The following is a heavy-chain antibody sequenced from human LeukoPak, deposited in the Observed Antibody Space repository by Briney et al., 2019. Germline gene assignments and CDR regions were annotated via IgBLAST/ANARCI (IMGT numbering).Heavy chain of an antibody. CDR1: GFTFSSYA. Sequence: GGSLRLSCAASGFTFSSYAVHWVRQAPGKGLEWVAFIHYDGSNNYYADSVKGRFTISRDNSKNTLYLQMNTLRADDTAVYYCAKDHGSSDWYYFDYWGQGTLVTVSS. J-gene: IGHJ4*02. V-gene: IGHV3-30*02. CDR2: IHYDGSNN. CDR3: AKDHGSSDWYYFDY. D-gene: IGHD6-13*01.